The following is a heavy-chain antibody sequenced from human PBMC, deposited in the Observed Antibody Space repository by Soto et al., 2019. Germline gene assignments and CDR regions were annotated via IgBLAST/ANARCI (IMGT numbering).Heavy chain of an antibody. CDR1: GFAFTSYW. D-gene: IGHD2-15*01. J-gene: IGHJ5*02. CDR3: ARGERLHVFFRKNWFDP. V-gene: IGHV3-74*01. Sequence: GGSLRLSCEASGFAFTSYWMHWVRQAPGKGLVWVSGIKSDGTTTTYADSVKGRFTISRDNAKNTLYLQMNSLSAADTAVYYCARGERLHVFFRKNWFDPWGQGTLVTVSS. CDR2: IKSDGTTT.